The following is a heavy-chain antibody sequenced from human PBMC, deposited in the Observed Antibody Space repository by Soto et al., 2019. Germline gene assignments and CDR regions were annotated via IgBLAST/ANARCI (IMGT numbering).Heavy chain of an antibody. CDR2: ISWNSGTI. V-gene: IGHV3-9*01. CDR3: AKGLNGAGTSTTASGTWFDS. CDR1: GFSFDDYA. D-gene: IGHD1-1*01. J-gene: IGHJ5*01. Sequence: PGGSLRLSCAASGFSFDDYAMHWVRQAAGKGLERVSSISWNSGTIGNADSVKGRFSISRHNAKNSLYLQMNRLRTEDTAVDYCAKGLNGAGTSTTASGTWFDSWGQGTMFSAS.